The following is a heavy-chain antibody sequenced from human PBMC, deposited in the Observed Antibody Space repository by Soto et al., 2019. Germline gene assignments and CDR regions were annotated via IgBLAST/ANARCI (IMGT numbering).Heavy chain of an antibody. CDR3: AREDSSGYLDY. D-gene: IGHD3-22*01. Sequence: EVQLMESGGGLVQPGGSLRLSCAASGFTFSSYSMNWVRQAPGKGLEWVSYISSSSTIYYADSVKGRFTISRHNAKNSLYLQMNSLRDEDTAVYYCAREDSSGYLDYWGQGTLVTVSS. V-gene: IGHV3-48*02. CDR2: ISSSSTI. J-gene: IGHJ4*02. CDR1: GFTFSSYS.